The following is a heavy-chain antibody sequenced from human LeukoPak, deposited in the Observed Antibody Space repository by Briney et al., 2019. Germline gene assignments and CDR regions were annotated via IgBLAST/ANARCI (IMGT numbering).Heavy chain of an antibody. CDR2: IKQGGSES. D-gene: IGHD1-26*01. CDR1: GFTFTDYW. J-gene: IGHJ4*02. Sequence: GGSLRLSCAASGFTFTDYWMTGVRQVPGKGLEWVANIKQGGSESYYVDSVKGRFTISRENAKNSLYLQMDSLRVDDTAVYYCARVGAWELQRVFDYWGQGTLVTVSS. V-gene: IGHV3-7*01. CDR3: ARVGAWELQRVFDY.